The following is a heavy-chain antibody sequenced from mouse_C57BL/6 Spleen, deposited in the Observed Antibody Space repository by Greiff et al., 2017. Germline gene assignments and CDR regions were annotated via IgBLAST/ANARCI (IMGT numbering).Heavy chain of an antibody. J-gene: IGHJ4*01. Sequence: VQLQESGAELVRPGASVTLSCKASGYTFTDYEMHWVKQTPVHGLEWIGAIDPENGGTAYNQKFKGKAILTADKSSSTAYMELRSLTSEDSAVYYCTRYDLDYWGQGTSVTVSS. CDR1: GYTFTDYE. CDR3: TRYDLDY. V-gene: IGHV1-15*01. CDR2: IDPENGGT.